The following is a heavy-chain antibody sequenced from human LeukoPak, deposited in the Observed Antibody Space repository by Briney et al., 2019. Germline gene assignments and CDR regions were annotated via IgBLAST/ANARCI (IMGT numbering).Heavy chain of an antibody. V-gene: IGHV3-7*01. J-gene: IGHJ4*02. D-gene: IGHD1-26*01. CDR2: IKPDGSEK. Sequence: GGSLRLSCAASAFTLSSDWMTWVRQAPGKGLEWVATIKPDGSEKYYVDSLKGRFTISRDNARNSVYLQMNSLRVEDTAVYHCAVDKSWSFPLWGQGTLVTVSS. CDR1: AFTLSSDW. CDR3: AVDKSWSFPL.